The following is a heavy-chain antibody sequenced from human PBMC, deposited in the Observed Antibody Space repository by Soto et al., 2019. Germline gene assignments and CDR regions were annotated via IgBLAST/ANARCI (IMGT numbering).Heavy chain of an antibody. CDR2: ISYDGSNK. J-gene: IGHJ6*02. CDR1: GFTFSSYA. Sequence: PGGSLRLSCAASGFTFSSYAMHWVRQAPGKGLEWVAVISYDGSNKYYADSVKGRFTISRDNSKNTLYLQMNSLRAEDTAVYYYARDISRGIVGATQTGPRYYYYYGMDVWGQGTTVTVSS. CDR3: ARDISRGIVGATQTGPRYYYYYGMDV. V-gene: IGHV3-30-3*01. D-gene: IGHD1-26*01.